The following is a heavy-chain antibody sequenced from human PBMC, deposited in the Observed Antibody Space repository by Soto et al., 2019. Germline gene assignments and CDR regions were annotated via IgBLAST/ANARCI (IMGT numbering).Heavy chain of an antibody. Sequence: ASVKVSCKASGFTFTGYYIHWVRQVPGQGLEWMGWIKSNGDDTKYAQKYQDRVTMTRDTSMNTVYMEVSRLRSDDTAVYYCARDQRSYGEPPFDYWGQGTLVTVSS. D-gene: IGHD2-21*01. J-gene: IGHJ4*02. V-gene: IGHV1-2*02. CDR1: GFTFTGYY. CDR2: IKSNGDDT. CDR3: ARDQRSYGEPPFDY.